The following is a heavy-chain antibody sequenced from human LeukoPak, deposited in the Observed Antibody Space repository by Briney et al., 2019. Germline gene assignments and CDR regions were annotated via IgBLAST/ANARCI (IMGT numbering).Heavy chain of an antibody. CDR3: AKSRGISAGPSYYYYSLDV. D-gene: IGHD3-16*01. V-gene: IGHV3-23*01. J-gene: IGHJ6*02. Sequence: PGGSLRLSCAASGFTFSKYWMNWVRQAPGKGLEWVSSITVNGERTDYADSVNGRFTISRDNSKDTLYLQMNSLRVEDTAVYFCAKSRGISAGPSYYYYSLDVWGRGTTVTVSS. CDR2: ITVNGERT. CDR1: GFTFSKYW.